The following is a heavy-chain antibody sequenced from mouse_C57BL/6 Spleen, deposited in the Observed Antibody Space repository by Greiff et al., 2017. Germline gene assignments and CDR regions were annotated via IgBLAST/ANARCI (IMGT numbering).Heavy chain of an antibody. V-gene: IGHV5-17*01. CDR3: ARQAQAPYAMDY. Sequence: DVMLVESGGGLVKPGGSLKLSCAASGFTFSDYGMHWVRQAPEKGLEWVAYISSGSSTIYYADTVKGRFTISRDNATNTLFLQMTSLWSEDTAMYYCARQAQAPYAMDYWGQGTSVTVSS. J-gene: IGHJ4*01. CDR2: ISSGSSTI. D-gene: IGHD3-2*02. CDR1: GFTFSDYG.